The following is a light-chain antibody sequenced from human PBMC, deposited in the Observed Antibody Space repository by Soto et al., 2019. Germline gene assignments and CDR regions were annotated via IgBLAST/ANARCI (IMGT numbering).Light chain of an antibody. Sequence: SALTQPPSASGSPGQSVTISCTGTSSDVGGYNYVSWYQQHPGKAPKLMIYEVSKRPSGVPDRSSGSKSGNTASLTVSGLQAEDEADYYCSSYAGSNNLVFGGGTKLTVL. V-gene: IGLV2-8*01. CDR2: EVS. CDR1: SSDVGGYNY. J-gene: IGLJ2*01. CDR3: SSYAGSNNLV.